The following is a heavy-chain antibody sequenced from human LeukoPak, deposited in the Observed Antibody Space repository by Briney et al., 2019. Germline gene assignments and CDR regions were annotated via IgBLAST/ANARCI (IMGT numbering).Heavy chain of an antibody. Sequence: PSETLSLTCTVSGYSIRSGHYWGWIRQPPEKGLEWIGSFSQGGITHYNRSLRSRATISVDTSKNRFSLNLSSVTAAETAMYYCARGVSTIIAAFDYWGQGNMVTVSS. V-gene: IGHV4-38-2*02. CDR3: ARGVSTIIAAFDY. CDR1: GYSIRSGHY. CDR2: FSQGGIT. D-gene: IGHD5/OR15-5a*01. J-gene: IGHJ4*02.